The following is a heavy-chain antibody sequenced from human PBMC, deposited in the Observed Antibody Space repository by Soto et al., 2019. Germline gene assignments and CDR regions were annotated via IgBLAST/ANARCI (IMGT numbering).Heavy chain of an antibody. D-gene: IGHD2-15*01. J-gene: IGHJ4*02. V-gene: IGHV4-4*02. CDR3: AAAYDY. CDR1: GGTIRSTDW. CDR2: VYHTGST. Sequence: SQTQSLTCIVSGGTIRSTDWWTWVRQTPGKGLEWIGEVYHTGSTKYNPSLKSRVTLSVDTSNNQFSLNLKSVTAADTAVYYCAAAYDYWGQGTLVTVSS.